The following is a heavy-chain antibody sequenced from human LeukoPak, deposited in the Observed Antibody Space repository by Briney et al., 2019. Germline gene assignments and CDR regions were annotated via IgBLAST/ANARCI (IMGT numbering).Heavy chain of an antibody. CDR3: ARGQQLVKTD. Sequence: GGSLRLSCAASGFTFSSYAMSWVRQAPGKGLEWVSAISGSGGSTYYADSVKGRFTISRDNSKNTVYLQMDSLRAEDTALYYCARGQQLVKTDWGQGTLVTVSS. CDR1: GFTFSSYA. V-gene: IGHV3-23*01. D-gene: IGHD6-13*01. J-gene: IGHJ4*02. CDR2: ISGSGGST.